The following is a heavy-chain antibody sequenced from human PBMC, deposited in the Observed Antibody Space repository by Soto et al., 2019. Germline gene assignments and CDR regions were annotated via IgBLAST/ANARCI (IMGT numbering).Heavy chain of an antibody. CDR2: INWNSGSI. V-gene: IGHV3-9*01. J-gene: IGHJ6*02. D-gene: IGHD3-10*01. CDR3: AKDRGSGSYAANYYYGMDV. CDR1: GFTFDDYA. Sequence: PGGSLRLSCAASGFTFDDYAMHWVRQAPGKGLEWVSGINWNSGSIGYADSVKGRFTISRDNAKTSLYLQMNSLRAEDTALYYCAKDRGSGSYAANYYYGMDVWGQGTTVTVSS.